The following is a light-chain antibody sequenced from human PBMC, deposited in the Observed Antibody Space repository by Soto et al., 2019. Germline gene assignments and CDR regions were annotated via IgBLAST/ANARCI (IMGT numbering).Light chain of an antibody. CDR3: QQYGSSPR. CDR2: GAS. CDR1: QSVSSSY. Sequence: DIVLTQSPGTLSLSPGERATLSCRASQSVSSSYLAWYQQKPGPAPRLLFYGASSRATGIPDRFSGSGSGTDFTLTISRLEPEDFAVYYCQQYGSSPRFGQGTKLEIK. V-gene: IGKV3-20*01. J-gene: IGKJ2*01.